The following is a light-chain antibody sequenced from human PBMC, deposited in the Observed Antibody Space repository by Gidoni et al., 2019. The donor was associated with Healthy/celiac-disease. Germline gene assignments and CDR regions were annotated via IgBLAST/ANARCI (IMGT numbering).Light chain of an antibody. CDR1: SSNIGSNY. J-gene: IGLJ3*02. Sequence: QSVLTQPPSASGTPGQSVTISCSGSSSNIGSNYVYWYQQIPGTAPKLLIYRNNQRPSGVPDRFSGSKSGTSASLAISGLRSEDEADYYCAAWDDSLSGPGVFGGGTKLTVL. CDR3: AAWDDSLSGPGV. CDR2: RNN. V-gene: IGLV1-47*01.